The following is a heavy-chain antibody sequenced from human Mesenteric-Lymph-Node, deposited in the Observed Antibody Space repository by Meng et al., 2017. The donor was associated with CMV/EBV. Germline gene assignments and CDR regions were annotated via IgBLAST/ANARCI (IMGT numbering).Heavy chain of an antibody. V-gene: IGHV4-39*02. Sequence: SETLSLTCTVSGGSISSSSYYWGWIRQPPGKGLEWIGSIYYSGSTYYNPSLKSRVTISVDTSKNQFSLKLSSVTAADTAVYYCARDLTGVDAFDIWGQGTMVTVSS. J-gene: IGHJ3*02. CDR1: GGSISSSSYY. D-gene: IGHD7-27*01. CDR2: IYYSGST. CDR3: ARDLTGVDAFDI.